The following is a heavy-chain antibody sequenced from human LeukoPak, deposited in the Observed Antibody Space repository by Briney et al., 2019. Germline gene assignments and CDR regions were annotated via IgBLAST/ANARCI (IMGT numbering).Heavy chain of an antibody. J-gene: IGHJ2*01. V-gene: IGHV1-69*06. CDR2: IIPIFHTT. Sequence: ALVKVSCKASGGTFSNYAISWVRQAPGQGLEWMGGIIPIFHTTNYAQKFQGRVTITADKSTSTAYMELSSLRSEDTAVYYCATPLEGYCSGGSCFRLLWYFDLWGRGTLVTVSS. CDR3: ATPLEGYCSGGSCFRLLWYFDL. CDR1: GGTFSNYA. D-gene: IGHD2-15*01.